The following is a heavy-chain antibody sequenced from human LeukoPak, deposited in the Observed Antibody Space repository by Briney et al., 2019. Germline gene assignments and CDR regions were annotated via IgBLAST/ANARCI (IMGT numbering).Heavy chain of an antibody. V-gene: IGHV3-53*01. J-gene: IGHJ6*02. CDR1: GFTVSSNY. CDR2: IYSGGST. CDR3: ARGRGEFYYYYGMDV. Sequence: PGGSLRLSCAASGFTVSSNYMSWVRQAPGKGLEWVSVIYSGGSTYYADSVKGRFTISRDNSKNTLYLQMNSLRAEDTAVYYCARGRGEFYYYYGMDVWGQGTRSPSP. D-gene: IGHD3-10*01.